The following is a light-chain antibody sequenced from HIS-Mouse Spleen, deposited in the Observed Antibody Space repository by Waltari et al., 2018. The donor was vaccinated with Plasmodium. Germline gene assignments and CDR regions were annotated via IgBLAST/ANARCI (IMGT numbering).Light chain of an antibody. Sequence: QSALTQPASVSGSPGQPITISCTGTSSDVGSYTLFSWYQQHPGKAPKRMIYEGSTRPSGVSNRFSGSKSGNTASLTISGLQAEDEADYYCCSYAGSSTFVVFGGGTKLTVL. CDR1: SSDVGSYTL. J-gene: IGLJ2*01. CDR3: CSYAGSSTFVV. CDR2: EGS. V-gene: IGLV2-23*03.